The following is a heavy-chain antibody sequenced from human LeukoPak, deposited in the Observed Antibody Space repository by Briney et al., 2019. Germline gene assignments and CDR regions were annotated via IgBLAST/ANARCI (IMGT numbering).Heavy chain of an antibody. D-gene: IGHD3-16*01. CDR3: AKDLRGNPLDYFDY. CDR2: ISVSGGST. J-gene: IGHJ4*02. V-gene: IGHV3-23*01. CDR1: GFTFGSYA. Sequence: GGSLRLSCAASGFTFGSYAMSWVRQAPGKGLEWVSAISVSGGSTYYADSVKGRFTISRDNSKNTLYLQMNSLRAEDTAVYYCAKDLRGNPLDYFDYWGQGTLVTVSS.